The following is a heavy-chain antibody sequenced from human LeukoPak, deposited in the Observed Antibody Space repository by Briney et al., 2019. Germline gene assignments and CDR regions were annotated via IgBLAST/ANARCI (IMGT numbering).Heavy chain of an antibody. D-gene: IGHD4-23*01. V-gene: IGHV3-72*01. Sequence: GGSLRLSCAASGFTFSDHYMDWVRQAPGKGLEWIGRSRNKANSYTTEYAASVKGRFIISRDDSKNSLYLQMNSLKTEDTAVYYCARDLDYGGNSDAFDIWGQGTMVTVSS. CDR2: SRNKANSYTT. CDR3: ARDLDYGGNSDAFDI. J-gene: IGHJ3*02. CDR1: GFTFSDHY.